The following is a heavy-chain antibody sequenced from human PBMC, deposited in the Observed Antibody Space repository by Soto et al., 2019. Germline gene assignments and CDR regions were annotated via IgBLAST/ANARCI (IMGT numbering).Heavy chain of an antibody. D-gene: IGHD1-26*01. Sequence: SETLSLTCNVSGASLSRYYWSWIRQPPGKGLEWIGRIYATGDTDYNPSLKSRISMSVDMSKKQFSLTPRSVTAADTAIYYCARDGTKNLRDRFEPWGRGILVTVSS. CDR3: ARDGTKNLRDRFEP. CDR1: GASLSRYY. J-gene: IGHJ5*02. V-gene: IGHV4-4*07. CDR2: IYATGDT.